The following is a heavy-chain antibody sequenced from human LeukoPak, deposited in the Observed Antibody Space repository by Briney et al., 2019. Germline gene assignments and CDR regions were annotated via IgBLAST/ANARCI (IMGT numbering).Heavy chain of an antibody. J-gene: IGHJ3*02. CDR3: ARGRGHCTSDCYRYAFDI. Sequence: SETLSLTCTVSGGSINTPNFYWGWIRQPPGKGLEWIGNIFYRGSTYYSPSLKSRVTISLDTSKNQFSLKLTSVTAADTAVYYCARGRGHCTSDCYRYAFDIWGQGTTVTVSS. CDR1: GGSINTPNFY. V-gene: IGHV4-39*07. CDR2: IFYRGST. D-gene: IGHD2-21*02.